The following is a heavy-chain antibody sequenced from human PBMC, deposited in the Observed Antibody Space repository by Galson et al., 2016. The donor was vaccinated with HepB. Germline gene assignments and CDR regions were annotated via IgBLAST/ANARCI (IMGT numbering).Heavy chain of an antibody. V-gene: IGHV1-69*01. CDR3: VGQGYCGGDCYWGGMDV. D-gene: IGHD2-21*01. CDR1: GGTFISYA. Sequence: VKVSCKASGGTFISYAISWVRQAPGQGLEWMGGIIPIFGTANYAQNFPGRVAITADESTTTAYMELISLRSEDTAVYYCVGQGYCGGDCYWGGMDVWGQGTTVIVSS. J-gene: IGHJ6*02. CDR2: IIPIFGTA.